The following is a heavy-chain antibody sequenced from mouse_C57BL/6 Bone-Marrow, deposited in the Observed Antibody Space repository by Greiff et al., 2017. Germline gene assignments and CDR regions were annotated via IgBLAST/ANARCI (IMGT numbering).Heavy chain of an antibody. D-gene: IGHD2-4*01. CDR2: IYPRSGNT. J-gene: IGHJ4*01. CDR1: GYTFTSYG. CDR3: ARWGDYDPFYAMDY. Sequence: QVQLKQSGAELARPGASVKLSCKASGYTFTSYGISWVKQRTGQGLEWIGEIYPRSGNTYYNEKFKGKATLTADKSSSTAYMELRSLTSEDSAVYFCARWGDYDPFYAMDYWGQGTSVTVSS. V-gene: IGHV1-81*01.